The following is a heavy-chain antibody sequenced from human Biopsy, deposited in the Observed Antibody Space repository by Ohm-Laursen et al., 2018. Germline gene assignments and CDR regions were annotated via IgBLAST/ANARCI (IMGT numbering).Heavy chain of an antibody. D-gene: IGHD4/OR15-4a*01. V-gene: IGHV1-2*06. CDR3: ARASAYGVFDV. J-gene: IGHJ3*01. CDR2: IDPNSDDT. Sequence: GASVKVSCKASGYTFTGHSCHWVRQAPGQRLAWVGRIDPNSDDTKYAQKFQGRIAMTTDTSITTAYLEVSSLTSDDAAVYFCARASAYGVFDVWGQGTIVTVSS. CDR1: GYTFTGHS.